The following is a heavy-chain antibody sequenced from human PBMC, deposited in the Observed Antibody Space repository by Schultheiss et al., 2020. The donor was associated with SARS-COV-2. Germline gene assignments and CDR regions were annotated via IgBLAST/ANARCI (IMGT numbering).Heavy chain of an antibody. CDR3: AREGITIFGVVIAFDY. Sequence: GSLRLSCAASGFTFSSYGMHWVRQAPGKGLEWVAVIWYDGSNKYYADSVKGRFIISRDNSKNTLYLQMNSLRAEDTAVYYCAREGITIFGVVIAFDYWGQGTLVTVSS. V-gene: IGHV3-33*01. CDR2: IWYDGSNK. D-gene: IGHD3-3*01. J-gene: IGHJ4*02. CDR1: GFTFSSYG.